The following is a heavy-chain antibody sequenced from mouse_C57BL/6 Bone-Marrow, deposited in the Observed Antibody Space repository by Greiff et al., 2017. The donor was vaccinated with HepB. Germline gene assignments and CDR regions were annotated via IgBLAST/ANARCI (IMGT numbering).Heavy chain of an antibody. D-gene: IGHD1-1*01. V-gene: IGHV5-12*01. J-gene: IGHJ3*01. CDR2: ISNGGGST. Sequence: LKESGGGLVQPGGSLKLSCAASGFTFSDYYMYWVRQTPEKRLEWVAYISNGGGSTYYPDTVKGRFTISRDNAKNTLYLQMSRLKSEDTAMYYCARSDYYGTPWFAYWGQGTLVTVSA. CDR1: GFTFSDYY. CDR3: ARSDYYGTPWFAY.